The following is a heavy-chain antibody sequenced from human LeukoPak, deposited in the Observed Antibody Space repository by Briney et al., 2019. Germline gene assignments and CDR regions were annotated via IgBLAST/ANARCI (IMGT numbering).Heavy chain of an antibody. Sequence: GGSPRLYCAASGFTFSDHYMDWLRKTPGKGLEGVGRTRDKANSYTTEYAASVNGRFTISRDGSKNSLYLQMNSLKTEDTAVYYCARVGPPRSDAFDIWGQGTMVTVSS. J-gene: IGHJ3*02. CDR3: ARVGPPRSDAFDI. CDR1: GFTFSDHY. CDR2: TRDKANSYTT. V-gene: IGHV3-72*01.